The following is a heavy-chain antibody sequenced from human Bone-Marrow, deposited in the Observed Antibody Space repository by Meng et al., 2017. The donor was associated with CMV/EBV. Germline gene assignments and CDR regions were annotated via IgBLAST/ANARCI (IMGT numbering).Heavy chain of an antibody. Sequence: GGSLRLSCAASGFTFNSYEMNWVRHTPGKGLVWVSRINSDGSSTSYADSVKGRFTISRDNAKNTVFLQMNSLRAEDTAVYYCARAPRGSGSLMARYWGQGTLVTVSS. V-gene: IGHV3-74*01. CDR1: GFTFNSYE. D-gene: IGHD1-26*01. CDR3: ARAPRGSGSLMARY. J-gene: IGHJ4*02. CDR2: INSDGSST.